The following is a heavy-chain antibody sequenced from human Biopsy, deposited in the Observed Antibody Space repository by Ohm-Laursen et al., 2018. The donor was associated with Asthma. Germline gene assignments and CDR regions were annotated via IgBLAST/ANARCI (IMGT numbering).Heavy chain of an antibody. D-gene: IGHD4-17*01. CDR3: ARVASYGDLYFGIDV. CDR1: GAYIGSRDHH. Sequence: PSQTLSLTCAVGGAYIGSRDHHWSWIRQSPGTGLEWIGFVFWSGTTHYNRSLERRLSISIDTTRNEFSMTLRSVTAADTAVYLCARVASYGDLYFGIDVWGPGTTVSVS. V-gene: IGHV4-30-4*01. CDR2: VFWSGTT. J-gene: IGHJ6*02.